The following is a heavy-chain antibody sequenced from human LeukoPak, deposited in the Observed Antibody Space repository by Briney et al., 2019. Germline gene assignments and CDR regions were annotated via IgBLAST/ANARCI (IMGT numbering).Heavy chain of an antibody. CDR3: ARYSTVTVYYFDY. Sequence: ASVKVSCKASGYTFTGYSMHWVRQAPGQGLEWMGWINPNTGGTNYAQKFQGRVTMTRDTSISTAYMELSRLRSDDTAIYNCARYSTVTVYYFDYWGQGTLVTVSS. V-gene: IGHV1-2*02. J-gene: IGHJ4*02. CDR2: INPNTGGT. CDR1: GYTFTGYS. D-gene: IGHD4-17*01.